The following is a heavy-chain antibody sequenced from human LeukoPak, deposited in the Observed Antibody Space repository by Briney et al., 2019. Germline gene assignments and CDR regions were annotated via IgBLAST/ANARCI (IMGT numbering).Heavy chain of an antibody. D-gene: IGHD3-3*01. CDR1: GFTLNSSA. J-gene: IGHJ3*02. CDR2: ILYDGSNK. CDR3: TRVSTANRWASSTYDFWSGSTDVVFDI. Sequence: GGSLRLSCAASGFTLNSSAMHWVRHAPGKGLEWVTVILYDGSNKYYADCVKGRFTIARDEFKNKLYLQMNRLRAEDTAVYYCTRVSTANRWASSTYDFWSGSTDVVFDIWGQGAMVTVSS. V-gene: IGHV3-30*01.